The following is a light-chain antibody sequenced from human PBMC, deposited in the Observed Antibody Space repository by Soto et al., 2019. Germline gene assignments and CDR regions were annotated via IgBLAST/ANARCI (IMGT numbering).Light chain of an antibody. CDR3: QQYNSYYT. CDR2: AAS. Sequence: IQLTQSPSSLSASVGDRVTITCRASQDIAIYLAWYQQKPGEAPNLLIYAASTLYGGLPSRFSGSGSGTEFTLTISSLHPDDFATYYCQQYNSYYTFGQGTKVDIK. CDR1: QDIAIY. V-gene: IGKV1-9*01. J-gene: IGKJ2*01.